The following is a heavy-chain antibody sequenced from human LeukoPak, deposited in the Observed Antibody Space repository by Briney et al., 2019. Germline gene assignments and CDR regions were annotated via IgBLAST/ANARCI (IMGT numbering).Heavy chain of an antibody. J-gene: IGHJ4*02. CDR3: ARVEYYYDSSGYCYFDY. CDR1: GFTFSSYM. V-gene: IGHV3-48*04. D-gene: IGHD3-22*01. CDR2: INAKSNTI. Sequence: GGSLRLSCAASGFTFSSYMMNWVRQAPGKGLEWVSYINAKSNTILYADSVKGRFTISRDNAKNSLYLQMNSLRAEDTAVYYCARVEYYYDSSGYCYFDYWGQGTLVTVSS.